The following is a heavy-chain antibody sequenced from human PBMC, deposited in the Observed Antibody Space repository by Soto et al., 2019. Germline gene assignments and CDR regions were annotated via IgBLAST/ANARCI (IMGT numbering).Heavy chain of an antibody. D-gene: IGHD2-21*01. J-gene: IGHJ4*02. Sequence: EVQLLESGGGLVQPGGSLRLSCAASGFTFSSYAMSWVRQAPGKGLEWVSAISGSGGSTYYADSVKGRFTISRDNSKNPLYLQVNILRGEDTAEYYCAKANRGGDDCGAPSFFLRPTVDCWGRGSLVTVST. CDR1: GFTFSSYA. CDR2: ISGSGGST. CDR3: AKANRGGDDCGAPSFFLRPTVDC. V-gene: IGHV3-23*01.